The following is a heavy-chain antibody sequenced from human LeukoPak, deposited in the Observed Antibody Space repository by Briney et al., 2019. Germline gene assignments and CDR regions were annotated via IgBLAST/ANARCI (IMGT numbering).Heavy chain of an antibody. CDR1: GYGFTSYW. D-gene: IGHD5-18*01. V-gene: IGHV5-51*01. CDR2: IYPGDSDT. Sequence: GESLKISCKGSGYGFTSYWIGWVRQMPGKGLEWMGIIYPGDSDTRYSPSFQGQVTISADKSISTAYLRWSSLKASDTAMYYCARRKGGYSYGYYYYYMDVWGKGTTVTVSS. J-gene: IGHJ6*03. CDR3: ARRKGGYSYGYYYYYMDV.